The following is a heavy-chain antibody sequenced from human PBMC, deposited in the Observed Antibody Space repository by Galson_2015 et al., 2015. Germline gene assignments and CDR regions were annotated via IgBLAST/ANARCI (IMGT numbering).Heavy chain of an antibody. Sequence: SLRLSCAASGFTSSSYEMNWVRQAPGKGLEWVSYISSSGSTIYYADSVKGRFTISRDNAKNSLYLQMNSLRAEDTAVYYCARRTGYSSGWYYYYYMDVWGKGTTVTVSS. CDR2: ISSSGSTI. J-gene: IGHJ6*03. CDR1: GFTSSSYE. D-gene: IGHD6-19*01. V-gene: IGHV3-48*03. CDR3: ARRTGYSSGWYYYYYMDV.